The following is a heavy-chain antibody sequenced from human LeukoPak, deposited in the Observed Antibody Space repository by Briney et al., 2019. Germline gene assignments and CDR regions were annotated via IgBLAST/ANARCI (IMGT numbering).Heavy chain of an antibody. CDR1: GFTFSNVW. Sequence: GGSLRLSCAASGFTFSNVWMSWVRQAPGKGLEWVGRIKSKTDGGTTDYAAPVKGRFTISRDDSKNTLYLQMNSLKTEDTAVYYCTTVVVPAASRYYYYYYGMDVWGQGTTVTVSS. CDR3: TTVVVPAASRYYYYYYGMDV. CDR2: IKSKTDGGTT. D-gene: IGHD2-2*01. J-gene: IGHJ6*02. V-gene: IGHV3-15*01.